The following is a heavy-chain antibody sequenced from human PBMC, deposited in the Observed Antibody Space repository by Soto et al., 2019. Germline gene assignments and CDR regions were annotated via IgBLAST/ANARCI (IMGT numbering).Heavy chain of an antibody. Sequence: PSETLSLTCTVSGGSISSYYWSWIRQPPGKGLEWIGYIYYSGSTNYNPSLKSRVTISVDTSKNQFSLKLSSVTAADTAVYYCARHELWFEKFDYWGQGTLVTVSS. CDR2: IYYSGST. CDR3: ARHELWFEKFDY. D-gene: IGHD3-10*01. J-gene: IGHJ4*02. V-gene: IGHV4-59*08. CDR1: GGSISSYY.